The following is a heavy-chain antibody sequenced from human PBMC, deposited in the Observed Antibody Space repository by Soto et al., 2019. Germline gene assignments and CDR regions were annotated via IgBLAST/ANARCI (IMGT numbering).Heavy chain of an antibody. J-gene: IGHJ6*02. CDR2: IDPSDSYT. D-gene: IGHD2-15*01. V-gene: IGHV5-10-1*01. CDR1: GYSFTSYW. CDR3: ARQADLDCSGGSCYYYGMDV. Sequence: PGESLKISCKGSGYSFTSYWISWVRQMPGKGLEWMGRIDPSDSYTNYSPSFQGHVTISADKSISTAYLQWSSLKASDTAMYYCARQADLDCSGGSCYYYGMDVWGQGTTVTVSS.